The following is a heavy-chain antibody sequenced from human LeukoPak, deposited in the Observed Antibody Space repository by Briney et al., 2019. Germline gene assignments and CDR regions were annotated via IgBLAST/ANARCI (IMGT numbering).Heavy chain of an antibody. CDR1: GGPISSYY. Sequence: PSETLSLTCTVSGGPISSYYWSWIRQSPGKGLEWIGYIYYSGSSNYNPSLKSRVTISVDTSKNQFSLKLSSVTAADTAVYYCARHATYYYGMDVWGQGTTVTVSS. J-gene: IGHJ6*02. V-gene: IGHV4-59*08. CDR3: ARHATYYYGMDV. CDR2: IYYSGSS.